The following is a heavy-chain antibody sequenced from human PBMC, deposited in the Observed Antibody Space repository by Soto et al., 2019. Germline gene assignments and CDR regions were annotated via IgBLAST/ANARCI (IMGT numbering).Heavy chain of an antibody. V-gene: IGHV2-5*02. CDR2: IFWDNNK. CDR3: EQRREDGAFDI. J-gene: IGHJ3*02. Sequence: QITLKESGPTLVKPTQTLTLTCTFSGFSLSTSAVGVGWIRQPPGKALEWLALIFWDNNKPYSPSLKSRLTIAQDAYKNQAVLTMTKMDPVDTATYYCEQRREDGAFDIWGQGTVVTVSS. CDR1: GFSLSTSAVG.